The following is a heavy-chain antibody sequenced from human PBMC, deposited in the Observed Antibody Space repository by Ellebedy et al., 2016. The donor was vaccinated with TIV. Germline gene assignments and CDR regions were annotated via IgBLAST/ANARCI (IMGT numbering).Heavy chain of an antibody. D-gene: IGHD3-10*01. CDR3: ARAVGTSGTGAPY. Sequence: GESLKISCAASGFTFSSYTINWVRQAPGKGLEWVASISSTSTYIYYADSVKGRFTISRDNAKKSLYLQMNSLRAEDTAVYYCARAVGTSGTGAPYWGQGTLVSVSS. J-gene: IGHJ4*02. V-gene: IGHV3-21*01. CDR2: ISSTSTYI. CDR1: GFTFSSYT.